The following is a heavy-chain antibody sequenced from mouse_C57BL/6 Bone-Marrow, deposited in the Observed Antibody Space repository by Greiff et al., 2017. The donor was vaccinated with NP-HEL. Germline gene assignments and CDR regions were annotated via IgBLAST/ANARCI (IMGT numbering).Heavy chain of an antibody. CDR3: ANPAYYGNLWFAY. CDR1: GYTFTSYW. D-gene: IGHD2-10*01. V-gene: IGHV1-64*01. Sequence: QVQLQQPGAELVKPGASVKLSCKASGYTFTSYWMHWVKQRPGQGLEWIGMIHPNSGSTNYNEKFKSKATLTVDKSSSTAYMQLSSLTSEDSAVYYCANPAYYGNLWFAYWGQGTLVTVSA. CDR2: IHPNSGST. J-gene: IGHJ3*01.